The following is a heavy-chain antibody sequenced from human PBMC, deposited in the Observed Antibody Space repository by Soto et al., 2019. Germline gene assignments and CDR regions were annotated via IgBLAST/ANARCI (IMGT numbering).Heavy chain of an antibody. Sequence: ASVKVSCKVSGYTLTELSMHWVRQAPGKGLEWMGGFDPEDGETIYAQKFQGRVTMTEDTSTDTAYMELSSLSSDDTSLYYFAAHILTGYYEDVRRFDYWGQGTLVTVSS. CDR2: FDPEDGET. CDR3: AAHILTGYYEDVRRFDY. V-gene: IGHV1-24*01. J-gene: IGHJ4*02. CDR1: GYTLTELS. D-gene: IGHD3-9*01.